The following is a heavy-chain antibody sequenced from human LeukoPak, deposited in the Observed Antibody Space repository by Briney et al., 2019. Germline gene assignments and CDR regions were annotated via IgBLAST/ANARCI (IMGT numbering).Heavy chain of an antibody. Sequence: GGSLRLSCAASGFTFSSYGMHWVRQAPGKGLEWVAFIRYDGSNKYYADSVKGRFTISRDNSKNTLYLRMNSLRTEDTAVYYCARSYYYDTAWYFDLWGRGTLVTVSS. J-gene: IGHJ2*01. D-gene: IGHD3-22*01. V-gene: IGHV3-30*02. CDR3: ARSYYYDTAWYFDL. CDR1: GFTFSSYG. CDR2: IRYDGSNK.